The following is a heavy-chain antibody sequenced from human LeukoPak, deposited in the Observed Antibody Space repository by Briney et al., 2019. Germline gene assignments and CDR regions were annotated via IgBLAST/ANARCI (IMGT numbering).Heavy chain of an antibody. J-gene: IGHJ4*02. CDR3: ARDHSGYSIEGDFDY. D-gene: IGHD3-22*01. Sequence: GGSLRLSCAASGFTFSSYSMNWVRQAPGKGLEWVSYISSSSSTIYYADSVKGRFTISRDNAKNSLYLQMNSLRAEDTAVYYCARDHSGYSIEGDFDYWGQGTLVTVSS. CDR2: ISSSSSTI. CDR1: GFTFSSYS. V-gene: IGHV3-48*04.